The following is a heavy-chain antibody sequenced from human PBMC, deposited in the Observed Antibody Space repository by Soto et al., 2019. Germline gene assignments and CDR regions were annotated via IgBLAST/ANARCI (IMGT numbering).Heavy chain of an antibody. J-gene: IGHJ4*02. CDR3: ARGKAIAVAGKGYYFDY. CDR2: IYYSGST. D-gene: IGHD6-19*01. Sequence: QVQLQESGPGLVKPSETLSLTCTVSGGSISSYYWSWIRQPPGKGLEWIGYIYYSGSTNYNPSLKSRVTISVDTSKNQCSLKLSSVTAADTAVYYCARGKAIAVAGKGYYFDYWGQGTLVTVSS. CDR1: GGSISSYY. V-gene: IGHV4-59*01.